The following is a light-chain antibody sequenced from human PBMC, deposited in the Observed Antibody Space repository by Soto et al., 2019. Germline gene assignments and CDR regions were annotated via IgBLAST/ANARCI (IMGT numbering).Light chain of an antibody. CDR3: QQYNNWPTWT. Sequence: EIVMTQSPATLSVSPGERATLSCRASQSVSSNLAWYQQKPGQAPRLLLYGASPRATGIPARFSGSGSGTEFTLTISSLQSEDFAVYYCQQYNNWPTWTFGQGTNVEIK. V-gene: IGKV3-15*01. J-gene: IGKJ1*01. CDR2: GAS. CDR1: QSVSSN.